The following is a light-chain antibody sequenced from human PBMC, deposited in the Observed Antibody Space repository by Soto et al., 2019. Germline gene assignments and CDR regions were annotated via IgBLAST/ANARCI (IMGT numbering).Light chain of an antibody. J-gene: IGKJ1*01. Sequence: EIVLTQSPATLSLSPGERATLSCRASQSVSKYLAWYQQKPGQAPRLLIFDASNRATDIPARFSGSGSGTDFTLTISSLEPEDFAVYYCQQRSNWPWTFGQGTKLEIK. CDR2: DAS. CDR1: QSVSKY. CDR3: QQRSNWPWT. V-gene: IGKV3-11*01.